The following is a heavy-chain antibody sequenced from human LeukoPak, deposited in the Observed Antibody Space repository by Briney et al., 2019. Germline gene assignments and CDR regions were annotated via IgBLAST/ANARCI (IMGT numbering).Heavy chain of an antibody. D-gene: IGHD5-18*01. J-gene: IGHJ5*02. CDR2: IYSGGST. CDR3: AIIHSYGHA. Sequence: GGSLTLSCAVAGITASSNYMSWVRQAPGKGLEWVSVIYSGGSTYYAGSVKGRFTISRDRSKNTLYLQMSSLRVEDTAVYYCAIIHSYGHAWGQGTLVAVSS. V-gene: IGHV3-66*01. CDR1: GITASSNY.